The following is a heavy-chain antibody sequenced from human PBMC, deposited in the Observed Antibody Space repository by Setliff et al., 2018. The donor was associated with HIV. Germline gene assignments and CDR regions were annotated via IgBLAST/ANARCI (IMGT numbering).Heavy chain of an antibody. CDR1: GGSIRSHY. CDR3: ARRFLEWFPPSYFYYYMDV. D-gene: IGHD3-3*01. CDR2: IYYNGSI. V-gene: IGHV4-59*11. Sequence: PSETLSLTCTVSGGSIRSHYWSWIRQSPGKGLEYIGYIYYNGSINYNPSLQSRVTISVETSKNQFSLKLSSVTAADTAVYYCARRFLEWFPPSYFYYYMDVWGKGTTVTVSS. J-gene: IGHJ6*03.